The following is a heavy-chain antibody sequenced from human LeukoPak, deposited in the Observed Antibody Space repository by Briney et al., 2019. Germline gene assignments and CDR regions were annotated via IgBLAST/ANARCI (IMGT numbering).Heavy chain of an antibody. V-gene: IGHV3-23*01. CDR1: GFTFSSYA. J-gene: IGHJ4*02. CDR2: ISGSGGST. D-gene: IGHD3-16*02. CDR3: AKPPFYVWGSYRWDFDY. Sequence: GGFLRLSCAASGFTFSSYAMSWVRQAPGKGLEWVSAISGSGGSTYYADSVKGRFTISRDNSKNTLYLQMNSLRAEDTAVYYCAKPPFYVWGSYRWDFDYWGQGTLVTVSS.